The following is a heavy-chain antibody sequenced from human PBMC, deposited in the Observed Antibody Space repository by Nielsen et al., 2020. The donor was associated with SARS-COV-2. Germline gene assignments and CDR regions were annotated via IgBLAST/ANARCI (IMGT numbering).Heavy chain of an antibody. CDR2: IIPIFGTA. CDR1: GGTFSSYA. D-gene: IGHD1-26*01. CDR3: AREEWELPYNWFDP. Sequence: SVKVSCKASGGTFSSYAISWVRQAPGQGLEWMGGIIPIFGTANYAQKFQGRVTITADESTSTAYMELSSLRSEDTAVYYCAREEWELPYNWFDPWGQGTLVTVSS. V-gene: IGHV1-69*13. J-gene: IGHJ5*02.